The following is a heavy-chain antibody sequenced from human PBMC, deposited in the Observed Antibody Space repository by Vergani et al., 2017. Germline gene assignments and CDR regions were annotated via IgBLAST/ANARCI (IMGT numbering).Heavy chain of an antibody. CDR3: TTDPRSCGDGSCYWLRDHHYYGMDV. CDR2: IKSTFNSGTT. D-gene: IGHD2-21*01. CDR1: GFSFRNAW. J-gene: IGHJ6*02. Sequence: EVQLVESGGGIVKPGGSLRLSCVASGFSFRNAWMNWVRRTPGKGLEWVGRIKSTFNSGTTDYAAAVKGRFTISRDDSKNTLFLQMNGLKTEDIGLYYCTTDPRSCGDGSCYWLRDHHYYGMDVWGQGTTVTVSS. V-gene: IGHV3-15*07.